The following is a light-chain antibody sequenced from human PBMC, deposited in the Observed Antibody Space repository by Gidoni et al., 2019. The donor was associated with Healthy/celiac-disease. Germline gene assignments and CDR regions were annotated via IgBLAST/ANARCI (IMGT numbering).Light chain of an antibody. V-gene: IGLV1-51*01. Sequence: QSVLTQPPSMSAAPGQKVTIPCSGSSPNLGTNYVSWYQQLTGTAPKLLIYDNTKRPSGIPDRFSGSKSGTSATLGITGLQTGDEADYYCGTWESSLSAGVFGGGTKLTVL. J-gene: IGLJ3*02. CDR1: SPNLGTNY. CDR3: GTWESSLSAGV. CDR2: DNT.